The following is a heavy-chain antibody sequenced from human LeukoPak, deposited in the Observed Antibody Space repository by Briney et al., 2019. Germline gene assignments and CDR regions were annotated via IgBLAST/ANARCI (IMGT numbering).Heavy chain of an antibody. CDR3: ARNMGDWGRAFDF. CDR1: GFTFSSYG. D-gene: IGHD7-27*01. V-gene: IGHV3-33*01. CDR2: IWYDGSNK. J-gene: IGHJ3*01. Sequence: GRSLRLSCAASGFTFSSYGMHWVRQAPGKGLEWVAVIWYDGSNKYYADSVKGRFTISRDNSKNTLYLQMNSLRAEDTAVYYCARNMGDWGRAFDFWGQGTMVTVSS.